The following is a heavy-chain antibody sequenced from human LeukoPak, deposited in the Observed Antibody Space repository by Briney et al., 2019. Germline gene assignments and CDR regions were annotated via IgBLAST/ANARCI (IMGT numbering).Heavy chain of an antibody. CDR1: GFTFRSYG. J-gene: IGHJ4*02. Sequence: GGSLRLACAASGFTFRSYGMHWVRQAPGKGLEWVAVIWFDGSEKHYADSVKGRFTISRDNSKNTLYLEMNNLRVEDTAVYYSAKDYRTGTHSNPPPTFWGQGTLVTVSS. V-gene: IGHV3-33*03. D-gene: IGHD3-10*01. CDR3: AKDYRTGTHSNPPPTF. CDR2: IWFDGSEK.